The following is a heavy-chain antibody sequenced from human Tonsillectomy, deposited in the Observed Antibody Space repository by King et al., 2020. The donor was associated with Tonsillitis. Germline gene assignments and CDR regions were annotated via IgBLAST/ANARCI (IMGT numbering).Heavy chain of an antibody. CDR2: INPNTGGT. CDR3: ARDGSGWYGEAWFDP. J-gene: IGHJ5*02. D-gene: IGHD6-19*01. CDR1: GYTFSCYY. Sequence: QLVQSGAEVKKPGASVKVSCKASGYTFSCYYMHWVRQAPGQGLEWMGWINPNTGGTNYAQKFQGRVTMTRDTAISTAYMELSRLRSDDTAVYYCARDGSGWYGEAWFDPWGQGTLVTVSS. V-gene: IGHV1-2*02.